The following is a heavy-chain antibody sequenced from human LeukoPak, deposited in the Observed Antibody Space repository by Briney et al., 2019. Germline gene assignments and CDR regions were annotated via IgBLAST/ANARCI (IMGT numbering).Heavy chain of an antibody. D-gene: IGHD5-18*01. CDR2: ISGSGGST. Sequence: GGSLRPSCAASGFTFSSYAMSWVRQAPGKGLEWVSAISGSGGSTYYADSVKGRFTISRDNSKNTLYLQMNSLRAEDTAAYYCAKGGVDTAMVTVYYYYGMDVWGQGTTVTVSS. V-gene: IGHV3-23*01. CDR1: GFTFSSYA. J-gene: IGHJ6*02. CDR3: AKGGVDTAMVTVYYYYGMDV.